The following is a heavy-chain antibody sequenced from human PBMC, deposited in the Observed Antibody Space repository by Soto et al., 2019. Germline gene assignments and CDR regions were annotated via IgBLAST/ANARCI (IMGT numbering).Heavy chain of an antibody. J-gene: IGHJ4*02. CDR1: GFTFSSYA. CDR2: ISYDGSNK. Sequence: GGSLRLSCAASGFTFSSYAMHWVRQAPGKGLEWVAVISYDGSNKYYADSVKGRFTISRDNSKNTLYLQMNSLRAEDTAVYYCAKDRDIVLMVYAGPFDYWGQGTLVTVSS. V-gene: IGHV3-30*04. D-gene: IGHD2-8*01. CDR3: AKDRDIVLMVYAGPFDY.